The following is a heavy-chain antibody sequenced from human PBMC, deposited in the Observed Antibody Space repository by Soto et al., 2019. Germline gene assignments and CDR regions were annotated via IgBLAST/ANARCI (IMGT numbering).Heavy chain of an antibody. CDR1: GGSISSYY. CDR3: ARVLESAAADS. Sequence: PWETLSLTCTVSGGSISSYYWSWIRQPPGKGLEWIGYIYYSGSTNYNPSLKSRVTISVDTSKNQFSLKLSSVTAADTAVYYCARVLESAAADSWGQGTLVTVSS. CDR2: IYYSGST. V-gene: IGHV4-59*01. D-gene: IGHD6-13*01. J-gene: IGHJ5*02.